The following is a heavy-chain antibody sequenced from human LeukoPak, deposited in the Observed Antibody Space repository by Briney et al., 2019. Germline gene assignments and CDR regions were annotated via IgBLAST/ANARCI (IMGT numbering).Heavy chain of an antibody. V-gene: IGHV3-11*01. D-gene: IGHD6-25*01. J-gene: IGHJ3*02. Sequence: GGSLRLSCAASGFTFSDYYMSWIRQAPGKGLEWVSYISSSGSTIYYADSVKGRFTVSRDNAKNSLYLQMNSLRAEDTAVYYCARHQRRSDAFDIWGQGTMVTVSS. CDR3: ARHQRRSDAFDI. CDR1: GFTFSDYY. CDR2: ISSSGSTI.